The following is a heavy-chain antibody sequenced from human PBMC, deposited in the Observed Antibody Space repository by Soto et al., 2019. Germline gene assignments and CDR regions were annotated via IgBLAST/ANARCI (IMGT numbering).Heavy chain of an antibody. V-gene: IGHV4-59*12. J-gene: IGHJ4*02. CDR1: GGSISSYY. CDR2: IYYSGGT. CDR3: ARESRSWYGSIWDY. D-gene: IGHD6-13*01. Sequence: SETLSLTCTVSGGSISSYYWSWIRQPPGKGLEWIGYIYYSGGTNYNPSLKSRVTISVDTSKNQFSLKLSSVTAADTAVYYCARESRSWYGSIWDYWGQGTLVTVSS.